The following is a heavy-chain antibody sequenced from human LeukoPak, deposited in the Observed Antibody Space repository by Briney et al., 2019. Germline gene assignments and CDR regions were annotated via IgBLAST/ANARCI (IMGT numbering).Heavy chain of an antibody. Sequence: PGGSLRLSCAASGFTFSSYSMNWVRQAPGKGLEWVSYISSSSSTIYYADSVKGRFTISRDNAKNSLYLQMNSLRAEDTAVYYCARDSNYNYDILTGYYRPLYYFDYWGQGTLVTVSS. J-gene: IGHJ4*02. CDR2: ISSSSSTI. V-gene: IGHV3-48*01. CDR1: GFTFSSYS. D-gene: IGHD3-9*01. CDR3: ARDSNYNYDILTGYYRPLYYFDY.